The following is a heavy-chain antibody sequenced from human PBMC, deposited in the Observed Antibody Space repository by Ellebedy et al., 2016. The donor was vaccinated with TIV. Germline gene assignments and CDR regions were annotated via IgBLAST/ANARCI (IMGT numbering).Heavy chain of an antibody. V-gene: IGHV3-7*01. Sequence: GGSLRLXXVASGFTFSNYWMSWVRQAPGKGLEWVANIKQDGSEKYYVDSAKGRFTISRDNAKNSLYLQMNSLRAEDTAVYYCARERMVRGVTYSAYHGMDVWGQGTTVTVSS. CDR1: GFTFSNYW. CDR3: ARERMVRGVTYSAYHGMDV. CDR2: IKQDGSEK. J-gene: IGHJ6*02. D-gene: IGHD3-10*01.